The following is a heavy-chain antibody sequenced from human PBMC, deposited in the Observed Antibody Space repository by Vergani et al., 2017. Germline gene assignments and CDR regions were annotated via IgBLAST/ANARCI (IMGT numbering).Heavy chain of an antibody. J-gene: IGHJ6*02. V-gene: IGHV1-46*03. D-gene: IGHD5-12*01. CDR3: ARGGYDGILYYYYYYGMDV. CDR1: GYTFTSYY. Sequence: QVQLVQSGAEVKKPGASVKVSCKASGYTFTSYYMHWVRQAPGQGLEWMGIINPSGGSTSYAQKFQGRVTMTRDTSTSTVYMELSSLRAEDTAVYYGARGGYDGILYYYYYYGMDVWGQGTTVTVSS. CDR2: INPSGGST.